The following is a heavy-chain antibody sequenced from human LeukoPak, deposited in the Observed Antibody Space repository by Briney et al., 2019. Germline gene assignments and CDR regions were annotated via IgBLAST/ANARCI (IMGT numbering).Heavy chain of an antibody. D-gene: IGHD3-10*01. V-gene: IGHV4-59*01. CDR3: ARVYYGRTYDYWYFDL. CDR1: GGSISGYY. J-gene: IGHJ2*01. CDR2: TFYSGST. Sequence: PSETLSLTCTVSGGSISGYYWSWIRQPPGKGLEWIGYTFYSGSTNYNPSLKRRVTISVDTSKNQFSLKLSSVTAADTAVYFCARVYYGRTYDYWYFDLWGRGTLVTVSS.